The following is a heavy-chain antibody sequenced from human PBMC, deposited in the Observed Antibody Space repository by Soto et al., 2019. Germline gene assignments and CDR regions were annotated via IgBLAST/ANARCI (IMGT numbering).Heavy chain of an antibody. D-gene: IGHD6-6*01. CDR1: GGSISSSNW. V-gene: IGHV4-4*02. CDR2: IYHSGST. CDR3: ARDRGGSSSSREYYFDY. Sequence: SETLSLTCAVSGGSISSSNWWSWVRQPPGKGLEWIGEIYHSGSTNYNPSLKSRVTISVDKSKNQFSLKLSSVTAADTVVYYCARDRGGSSSSREYYFDYWGQGTLVTVSS. J-gene: IGHJ4*02.